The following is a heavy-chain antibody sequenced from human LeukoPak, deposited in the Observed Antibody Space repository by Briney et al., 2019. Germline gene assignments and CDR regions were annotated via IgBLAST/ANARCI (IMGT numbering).Heavy chain of an antibody. CDR2: TSAYNGNT. CDR3: ARYGYYYDSSGYSYYFDY. D-gene: IGHD3-22*01. Sequence: ASVKVSCKASGYTFTSYGISWVRQAPGQGLEWMGWTSAYNGNTNYAQKLQGRVTMTTDTSTSTAYMELRSLRSDDTAVYYCARYGYYYDSSGYSYYFDYWGQGTLVTVSS. J-gene: IGHJ4*02. V-gene: IGHV1-18*01. CDR1: GYTFTSYG.